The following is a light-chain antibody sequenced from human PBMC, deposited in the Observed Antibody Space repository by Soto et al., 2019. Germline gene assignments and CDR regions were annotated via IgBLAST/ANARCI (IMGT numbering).Light chain of an antibody. CDR2: DVS. V-gene: IGLV2-11*01. Sequence: QSVLTQPRSVSGSPGQSVTISCTGTSSDVGGYNYVSWYQHHPGKAPKLMIYDVSKRPSGVPDRFSGSKSGNTASLTISGLQAEDEADYYCCSYAGSSDVVFGGGTKLTVL. J-gene: IGLJ2*01. CDR1: SSDVGGYNY. CDR3: CSYAGSSDVV.